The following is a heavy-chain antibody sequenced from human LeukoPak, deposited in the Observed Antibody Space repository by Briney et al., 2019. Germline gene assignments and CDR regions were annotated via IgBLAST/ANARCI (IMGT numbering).Heavy chain of an antibody. CDR3: ASAMYSSSWYRYDYFDY. J-gene: IGHJ4*02. CDR2: IYTSGDT. CDR1: GGSISSYN. Sequence: SETLSLTCTVSGGSISSYNWNWLRQPAGKGLEWIGRIYTSGDTNYNPSLKSRVTMSVDTSKNQFSLKLSSVTAADTAVYYCASAMYSSSWYRYDYFDYWGQGTLVTVSS. V-gene: IGHV4-4*07. D-gene: IGHD6-13*01.